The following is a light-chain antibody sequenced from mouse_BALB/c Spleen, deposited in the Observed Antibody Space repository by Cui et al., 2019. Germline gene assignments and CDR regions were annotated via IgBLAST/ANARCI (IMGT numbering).Light chain of an antibody. CDR3: QQWSSNPWT. J-gene: IGKJ1*01. CDR2: ATS. Sequence: QIVLSQSPAILSASPGEKVTMTCRASSIVSDMHWYQQKPGSSPKPWIYATSNLASGVPARFSGSGSGTSYSLTISRVEAEDAATYYCQQWSSNPWTFGGGTKLEIK. V-gene: IGKV4-72*01. CDR1: SIVSD.